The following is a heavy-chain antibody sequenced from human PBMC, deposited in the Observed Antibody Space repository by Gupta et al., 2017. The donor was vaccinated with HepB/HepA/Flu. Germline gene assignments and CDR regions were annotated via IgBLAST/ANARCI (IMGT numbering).Heavy chain of an antibody. CDR1: GGSISSYY. Sequence: VRPSETLSLTCTVSGGSISSYYWTWIRQSPGKGLEWIGYISYSGSTNYNPSLKSRVTISVDTSKNELSLNLRSVTAADTAVYFCAKMKGVHDTVFTIYYDYYMDVWGRGSPVTVSS. CDR2: ISYSGST. V-gene: IGHV4-59*01. J-gene: IGHJ6*03. D-gene: IGHD4-17*01. CDR3: AKMKGVHDTVFTIYYDYYMDV.